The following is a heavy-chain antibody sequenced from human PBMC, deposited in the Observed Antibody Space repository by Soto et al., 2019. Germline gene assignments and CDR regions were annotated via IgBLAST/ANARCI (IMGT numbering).Heavy chain of an antibody. V-gene: IGHV3-21*06. Sequence: GGSLRLSCAASGFTFTRYSMNWVRQAPGKGLEWVSSISSTTNYIYYGDSMEGRFTISRDNAKNSLYLEMNSLRAEDTAVYYCARESEDLTSNFDYWGQGTLVTVPQ. CDR2: ISSTTNYI. CDR3: ARESEDLTSNFDY. J-gene: IGHJ4*02. CDR1: GFTFTRYS.